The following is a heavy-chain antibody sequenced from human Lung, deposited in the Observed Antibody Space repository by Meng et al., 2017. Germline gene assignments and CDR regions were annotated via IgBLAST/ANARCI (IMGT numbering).Heavy chain of an antibody. V-gene: IGHV1-2*06. CDR3: ASYCRGTSCATY. Sequence: QAQLVQSGAEVKKPGAAVKVSCKASGYTFTGSYMHWVRQAPGQGLEWMGRVNPNNGGTNYAQKFQGRVTMTRDTSISTAYLELSRLTSDDTAVHYCASYCRGTSCATYWGQGALVTVSS. J-gene: IGHJ4*02. D-gene: IGHD2-15*01. CDR2: VNPNNGGT. CDR1: GYTFTGSY.